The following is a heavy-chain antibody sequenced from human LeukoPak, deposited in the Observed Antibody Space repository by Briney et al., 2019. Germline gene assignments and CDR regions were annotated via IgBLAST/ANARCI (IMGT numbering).Heavy chain of an antibody. CDR1: GGTFSSAA. J-gene: IGHJ4*02. CDR2: IIPIFVTA. D-gene: IGHD3-22*01. Sequence: SSVKISCKASGGTFSSAAISWVCQTPVHGLECMGRIIPIFVTANYAQKIQGRVTLITDESTSTASMEMSSVRSEGTGLCYSVSENYYDSSGIFDYWGQGTLVTVSS. CDR3: VSENYYDSSGIFDY. V-gene: IGHV1-69*05.